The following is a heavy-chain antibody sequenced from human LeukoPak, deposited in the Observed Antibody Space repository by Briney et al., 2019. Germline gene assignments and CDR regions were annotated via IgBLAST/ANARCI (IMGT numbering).Heavy chain of an antibody. V-gene: IGHV3-30*03. D-gene: IGHD5-24*01. CDR2: ISKDGRNK. CDR3: ARTGTREGINYGIDY. J-gene: IGHJ4*02. CDR1: GFTFSSYG. Sequence: PGGSLRLSCGASGFTFSSYGMHWGRRAPGKGLDWVAAISKDGRNKYYADSVKGRFTISRDNSRNTLSLEMNSLRSEDTAIYYCARTGTREGINYGIDYWGQGTLVTVSS.